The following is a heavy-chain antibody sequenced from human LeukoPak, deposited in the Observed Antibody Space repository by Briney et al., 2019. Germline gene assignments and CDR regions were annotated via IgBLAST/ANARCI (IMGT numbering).Heavy chain of an antibody. D-gene: IGHD2-2*01. CDR1: GGSITSNSYY. CDR3: ARRCSSTSCYSNY. J-gene: IGHJ4*02. V-gene: IGHV4-39*07. CDR2: ITYSGST. Sequence: RASETLSLTCTVSGGSITSNSYYWGWIRQPPGKGLEWIGSITYSGSTYYNPSLKRRVTISIDTSKNQFSLKLSPVTAADTAVYYCARRCSSTSCYSNYWGQGTLVTVSS.